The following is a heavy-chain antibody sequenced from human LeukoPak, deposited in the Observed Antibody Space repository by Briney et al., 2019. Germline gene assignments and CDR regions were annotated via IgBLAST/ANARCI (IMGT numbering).Heavy chain of an antibody. CDR3: ARDTHISGWYYFDY. V-gene: IGHV4-59*01. Sequence: SETLSLTCTVSGGSISSYYWSWIRQPPGKGLEWIGYIYCSGSTNYNPSLKSRVTISVDTSKNQFSLKLSSVTAADTAVYYCARDTHISGWYYFDYWSQGTLLTVSS. D-gene: IGHD6-19*01. CDR2: IYCSGST. J-gene: IGHJ4*02. CDR1: GGSISSYY.